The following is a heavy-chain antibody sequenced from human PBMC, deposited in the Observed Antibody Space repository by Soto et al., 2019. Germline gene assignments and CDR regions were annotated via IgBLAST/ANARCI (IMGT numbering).Heavy chain of an antibody. CDR1: GYTFTSYG. Sequence: SVKVSFKASGYTFTSYGIRWVRQAPGQGLEWMGWISAYNGNTNYAQKLQGRVTMTTDTPTSTAYMELRSLRSDDTAVYYCARDEDCGGDCYSDYWGQGTLVTVSS. CDR3: ARDEDCGGDCYSDY. V-gene: IGHV1-18*04. D-gene: IGHD2-21*02. J-gene: IGHJ4*02. CDR2: ISAYNGNT.